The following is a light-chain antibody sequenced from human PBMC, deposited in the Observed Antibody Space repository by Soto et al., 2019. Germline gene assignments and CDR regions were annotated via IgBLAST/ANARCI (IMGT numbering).Light chain of an antibody. Sequence: EIVMTQSPATLSLSPGERAPLSCRASQSVSSNLAWYQQKPGQAPRLLIYGASTRATGIPARFSGSGSGTEFTLTISSLQSEDFAVYYCQQYNNWWTFGQGTKVDIK. CDR3: QQYNNWWT. CDR2: GAS. J-gene: IGKJ1*01. CDR1: QSVSSN. V-gene: IGKV3-15*01.